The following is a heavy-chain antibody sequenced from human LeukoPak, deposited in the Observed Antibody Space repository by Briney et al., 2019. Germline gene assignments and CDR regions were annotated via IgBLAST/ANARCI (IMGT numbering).Heavy chain of an antibody. CDR2: INYSGYT. Sequence: SETLSLTCAVYGASFGRYSWSWIRQSPEKGLGWIGEINYSGYTKYNPSLKSRVTMSVDTSKNQFSLNLTSVTAADTTVYYCARVGSTPAKSDYWGQGTQVTVSS. CDR3: ARVGSTPAKSDY. D-gene: IGHD1-26*01. J-gene: IGHJ4*02. CDR1: GASFGRYS. V-gene: IGHV4-34*01.